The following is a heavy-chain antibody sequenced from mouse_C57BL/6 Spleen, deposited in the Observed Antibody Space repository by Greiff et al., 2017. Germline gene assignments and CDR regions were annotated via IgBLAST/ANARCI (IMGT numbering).Heavy chain of an antibody. J-gene: IGHJ4*01. CDR3: VSYDYDPYAMDY. Sequence: EVQGVESGGGLVQPKGSLKLSCAASGFSFNTYAMNWVRQAPGKGLEWVARIRSKSNNYATYYADSVKDRFTISRDDSESMLYLQMNNLKTEDTAMYYCVSYDYDPYAMDYWGQGTSVTVSS. V-gene: IGHV10-1*01. CDR2: IRSKSNNYAT. CDR1: GFSFNTYA. D-gene: IGHD2-4*01.